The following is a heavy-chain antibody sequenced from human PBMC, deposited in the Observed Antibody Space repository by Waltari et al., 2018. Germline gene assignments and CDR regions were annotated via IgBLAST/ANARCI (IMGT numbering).Heavy chain of an antibody. D-gene: IGHD1-1*01. CDR2: INGDGGRR. V-gene: IGHV3-74*01. CDR1: GFTLSNYW. J-gene: IGHJ4*02. Sequence: EVQLVESGGDLVQPGGSLRLSCAASGFTLSNYWIHWVRQAPGKGLVWVSFINGDGGRRTYADSLKGRFTLSRDNAKSTVYLQMSSLRAEDTALYYCVRVDNNGLEPLDYWGQGTLVTVSS. CDR3: VRVDNNGLEPLDY.